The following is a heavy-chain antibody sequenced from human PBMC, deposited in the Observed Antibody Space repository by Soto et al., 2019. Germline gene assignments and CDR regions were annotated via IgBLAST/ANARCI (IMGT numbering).Heavy chain of an antibody. CDR2: IYYSGST. D-gene: IGHD3-9*01. Sequence: QVQLQESGPGLVKPSQTLSLTCTVSGGSISSGGYYWSWIRQHPGKGLEWIGYIYYSGSTYYNPSLKRRLTISLDTSKNQFSLKLSSVSAADTAVYYCARGNILTRYYYGQYVSWFDPWGQGTLVTVSS. CDR3: ARGNILTRYYYGQYVSWFDP. CDR1: GGSISSGGYY. V-gene: IGHV4-31*03. J-gene: IGHJ5*02.